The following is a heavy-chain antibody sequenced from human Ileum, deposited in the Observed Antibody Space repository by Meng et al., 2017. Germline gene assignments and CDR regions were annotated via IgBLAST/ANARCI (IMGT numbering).Heavy chain of an antibody. D-gene: IGHD2-2*02. CDR1: GFTFADYA. V-gene: IGHV3-23*01. CDR2: ISGNGAAK. Sequence: QLLEPGGGLVQPGGSLRLSCTGSGFTFADYAINWVRQAPGKGLEWVSAISGNGAAKLYADSAKGRFTISRDNSKNSIYMEMYTLRAEDTAIYYCARWTYHYDFWGQGTLVTVSS. CDR3: ARWTYHYDF. J-gene: IGHJ4*02.